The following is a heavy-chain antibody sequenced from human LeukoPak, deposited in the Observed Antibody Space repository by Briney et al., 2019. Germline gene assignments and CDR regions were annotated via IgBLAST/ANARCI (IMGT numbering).Heavy chain of an antibody. V-gene: IGHV1-2*02. Sequence: GASVKVSCKASGYALTGYYMHWVRQAPGQGLEWMGWINPNSGGTNYAQKFQGRVTMTRDTSISTAYMELSRLRSDDTAVYYCARVQYSGYDLQVDYWGQGTLVTVSS. D-gene: IGHD5-12*01. CDR2: INPNSGGT. CDR1: GYALTGYY. J-gene: IGHJ4*02. CDR3: ARVQYSGYDLQVDY.